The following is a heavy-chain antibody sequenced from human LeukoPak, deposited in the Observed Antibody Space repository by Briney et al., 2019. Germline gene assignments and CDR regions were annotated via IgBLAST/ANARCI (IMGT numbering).Heavy chain of an antibody. CDR3: ASRPYCSSTSCLPDY. CDR2: IIPIPGIA. CDR1: GGTFSSYT. J-gene: IGHJ4*02. Sequence: GASVKVSCKASGGTFSSYTISWVRQAPGQGLEWMGRIIPIPGIANYAQKFQGRVTITADKSTSTAYMELSSLRSEDTAVYYCASRPYCSSTSCLPDYWGQGTLVTVSS. V-gene: IGHV1-69*02. D-gene: IGHD2-2*01.